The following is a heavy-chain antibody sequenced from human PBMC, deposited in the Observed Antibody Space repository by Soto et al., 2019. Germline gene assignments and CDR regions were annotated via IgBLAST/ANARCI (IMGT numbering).Heavy chain of an antibody. J-gene: IGHJ5*02. CDR1: GGTFSSYV. CDR2: IIPIFGTA. CDR3: ARDRGCSGGSCYSRPLDP. V-gene: IGHV1-69*01. D-gene: IGHD2-15*01. Sequence: QVQLVQSGAEVKKPGSSVKVSCTASGGTFSSYVFSWVRQAPGQGLEWMGGIIPIFGTANYAKKFQGRVTITADESTRTAYMELSSLRSEDTAVYYCARDRGCSGGSCYSRPLDPWGQGTLVIVSS.